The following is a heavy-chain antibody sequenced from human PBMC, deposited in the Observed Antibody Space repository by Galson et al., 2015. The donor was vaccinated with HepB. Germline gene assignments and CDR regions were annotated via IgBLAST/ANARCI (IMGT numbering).Heavy chain of an antibody. CDR1: GYTLTELS. V-gene: IGHV1-24*01. CDR3: ATDIYGDYADAFDI. D-gene: IGHD4-17*01. CDR2: FDPEDGET. J-gene: IGHJ3*02. Sequence: SVKVSCKASGYTLTELSMHWVRQAPGKGLEWMGGFDPEDGETIYAQKFQGRVTMTEDTSTDTAYMELSSLRSEDTAVYYCATDIYGDYADAFDIWGQGTMVTVSS.